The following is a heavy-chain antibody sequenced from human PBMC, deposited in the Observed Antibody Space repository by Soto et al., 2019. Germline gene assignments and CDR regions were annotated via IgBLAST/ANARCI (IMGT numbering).Heavy chain of an antibody. D-gene: IGHD5-12*01. CDR1: GSTFSSYT. Sequence: QVQLVQSGAEVKKPGSSVKVSCKASGSTFSSYTISWVRQAPGQGLEWMGRIIPILGIANYAQKFQGRVTITADKSTSTAYMELSSLRSEDTAVYYCYSGCAEGIDYWGQGTLVTVSS. J-gene: IGHJ4*02. V-gene: IGHV1-69*02. CDR2: IIPILGIA. CDR3: YSGCAEGIDY.